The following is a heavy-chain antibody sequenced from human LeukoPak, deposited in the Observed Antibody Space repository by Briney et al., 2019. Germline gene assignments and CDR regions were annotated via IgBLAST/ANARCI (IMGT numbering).Heavy chain of an antibody. J-gene: IGHJ6*02. CDR1: GGSISSYY. CDR3: ARSTVSPLYGMDV. Sequence: SETLSLTCTVSGGSISSYYWSWIREPAGKGLEWIGRIYTSGSTNYNPSLKSRVTMSVDTSKNQFSLKLSSVTAADTAVHYCARSTVSPLYGMDVWGQGTTVTVSS. D-gene: IGHD4-17*01. V-gene: IGHV4-4*07. CDR2: IYTSGST.